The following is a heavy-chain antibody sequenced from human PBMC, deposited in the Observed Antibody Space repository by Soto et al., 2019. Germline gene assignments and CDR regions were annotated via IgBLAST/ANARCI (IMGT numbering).Heavy chain of an antibody. D-gene: IGHD1-1*01. V-gene: IGHV4-31*03. J-gene: IGHJ6*02. CDR2: ILYSGTT. Sequence: QVQLLESGPGLVKPSQTLSLTCTVSGDAFSVDFYYWSWIRQLPGKGLEWMGYILYSGTTNYNPSLKSRLNMSLDKSKKQFSLRLRTVTAADTAVYYCAIGTVLTSEEEMSLNYYGMDVWVPGTIVIVSS. CDR3: AIGTVLTSEEEMSLNYYGMDV. CDR1: GDAFSVDFYY.